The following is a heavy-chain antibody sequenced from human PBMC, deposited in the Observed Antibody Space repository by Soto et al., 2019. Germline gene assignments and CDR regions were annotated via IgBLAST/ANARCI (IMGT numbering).Heavy chain of an antibody. J-gene: IGHJ5*02. CDR2: ISAYNGNT. D-gene: IGHD2-2*01. V-gene: IGHV1-18*04. Sequence: ASVKVSCKASGYTFTSYGISWVRQAPGQGLEWMGWISAYNGNTNYAQKLQGRVTMTTDTSTSTAYMELSSLRSDDTAVYYCARRPYCSSTSCYGRGDNWFDPWGQGTLVTVSS. CDR1: GYTFTSYG. CDR3: ARRPYCSSTSCYGRGDNWFDP.